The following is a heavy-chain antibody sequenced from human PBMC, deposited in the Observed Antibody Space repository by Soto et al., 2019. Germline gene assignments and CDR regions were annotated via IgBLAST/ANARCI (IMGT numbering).Heavy chain of an antibody. V-gene: IGHV4-30-4*01. Sequence: PSETMSLTCTVSGGTVSGGDYYWTWIRQPPGKGLEWIGCSYHTGNTYYNASLESRAAISVDTSNNQFSLKLSSVTAADTAVYYCERLNYCGGDCGSFDSWGQGTQVTVSS. CDR1: GGTVSGGDYY. J-gene: IGHJ4*02. D-gene: IGHD2-21*02. CDR3: ERLNYCGGDCGSFDS. CDR2: SYHTGNT.